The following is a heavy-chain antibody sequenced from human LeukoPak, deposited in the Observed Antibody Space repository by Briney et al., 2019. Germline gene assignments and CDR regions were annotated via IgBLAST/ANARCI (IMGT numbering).Heavy chain of an antibody. CDR3: AGVDPFIDAFDI. Sequence: TGGSLRLSCAASGFTFSSYSMNWVRQAPGKGLEWVSYISSSSSTIYYADSVKGRFTISRDNAKNSLYLQMNSLRAEDTAVYYCAGVDPFIDAFDIWGQGTMVTVSS. CDR1: GFTFSSYS. CDR2: ISSSSSTI. D-gene: IGHD3/OR15-3a*01. J-gene: IGHJ3*02. V-gene: IGHV3-48*01.